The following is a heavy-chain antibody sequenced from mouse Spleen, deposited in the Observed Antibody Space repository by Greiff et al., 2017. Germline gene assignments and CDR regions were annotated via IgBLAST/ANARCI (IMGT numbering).Heavy chain of an antibody. CDR3: ARNNGSSPWFAY. V-gene: IGHV2-4-1*01. Sequence: VKLQQSGPGLVAPSQSLSITCTVSGFSLTNYAVHWVRQSPGKGLEWLGVIWSDGSTDYNAAFISRLSISKDNSKSQVFFKMNSLQADDTAIYYCARNNGSSPWFAYWGQGTLVTVSA. CDR1: GFSLTNYA. J-gene: IGHJ3*01. CDR2: IWSDGST. D-gene: IGHD1-1*01.